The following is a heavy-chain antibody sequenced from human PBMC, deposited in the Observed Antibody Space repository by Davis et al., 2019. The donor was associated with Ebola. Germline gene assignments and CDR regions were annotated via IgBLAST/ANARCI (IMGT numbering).Heavy chain of an antibody. D-gene: IGHD4-23*01. J-gene: IGHJ5*02. CDR2: INPSGDST. CDR3: AGDYGGQVNWFDP. CDR1: GYTFTNYY. V-gene: IGHV1-46*01. Sequence: ASVKVSCKASGYTFTNYYMHWVRQAPGQGLEWMGIINPSGDSTSYAQTFQGRLNVTRDTSTSTVYIELTSLTSDDTAVYYCAGDYGGQVNWFDPWGQGTLVTVSA.